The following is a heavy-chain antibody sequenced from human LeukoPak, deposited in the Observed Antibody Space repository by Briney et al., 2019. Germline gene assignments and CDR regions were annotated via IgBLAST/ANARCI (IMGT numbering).Heavy chain of an antibody. J-gene: IGHJ4*02. D-gene: IGHD4-17*01. Sequence: GGSLRLSCAASGFTFNNYAMNWVRQAPGKGLEWVSVITSSGSTYYADSVKGKFTISRDNSKNTLYLQMNSLRAEDTAIYYCAKDLYGDYDFDCWGRGTLVTVSS. CDR1: GFTFNNYA. CDR3: AKDLYGDYDFDC. CDR2: ITSSGST. V-gene: IGHV3-23*01.